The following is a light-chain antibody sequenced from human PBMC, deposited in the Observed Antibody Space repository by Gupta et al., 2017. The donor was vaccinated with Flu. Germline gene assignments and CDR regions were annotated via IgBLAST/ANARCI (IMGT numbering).Light chain of an antibody. Sequence: EVVLTQSPGTLSLSPGERATLSCRASQSVRSNYLTWYQQKPGRAPRLVIYAASTRATGIPDRFSGSGSGTDFTLTISRLETEDFEVYYCQQYSDSRYTFGQGTKLEIK. J-gene: IGKJ2*01. CDR1: QSVRSNY. V-gene: IGKV3-20*01. CDR3: QQYSDSRYT. CDR2: AAS.